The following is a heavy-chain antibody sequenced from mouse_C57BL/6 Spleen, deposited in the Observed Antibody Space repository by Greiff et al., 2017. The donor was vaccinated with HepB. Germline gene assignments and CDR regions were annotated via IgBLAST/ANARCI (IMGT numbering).Heavy chain of an antibody. V-gene: IGHV5-17*01. D-gene: IGHD4-1*01. CDR1: GFTFSDYG. Sequence: EVKLVESGGGLVKPGGSLKLSCAASGFTFSDYGMHWVRQAPEKGLEWVAYISSGSSTIYYADTVKCRFTITRDNAKNTRFLQMTSLRAEDTAMYYCARRDWDDYAMDYWGQGTSVTVSS. CDR3: ARRDWDDYAMDY. CDR2: ISSGSSTI. J-gene: IGHJ4*01.